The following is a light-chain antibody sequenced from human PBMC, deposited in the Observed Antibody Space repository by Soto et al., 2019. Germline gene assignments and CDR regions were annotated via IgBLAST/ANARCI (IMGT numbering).Light chain of an antibody. CDR1: SSDVGGYHY. CDR3: RSYTSSSTLLSV. V-gene: IGLV2-14*01. CDR2: DVS. J-gene: IGLJ1*01. Sequence: QSALTQPASVSGSPGQSITISCTGTSSDVGGYHYVSWYQQHPGKAPKLMIYDVSNRPSGVSNRFSGSKSGNTASLTISGLQAEDEADYYCRSYTSSSTLLSVFGTGTLVTV.